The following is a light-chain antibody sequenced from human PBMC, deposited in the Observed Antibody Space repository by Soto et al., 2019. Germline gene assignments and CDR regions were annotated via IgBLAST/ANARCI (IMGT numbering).Light chain of an antibody. CDR3: QHYNSYSEA. CDR1: QTISSW. CDR2: KAS. V-gene: IGKV1-5*03. J-gene: IGKJ1*01. Sequence: DIQMTQSPSTLSGSVGDRVTITCRASQTISSWLAWYQQKPGKAPKLLIYKASTLKSGVPSRFGGSGSGTEFTLTISSLQPDDFATYYYQHYNSYSEAFGRGTKVELK.